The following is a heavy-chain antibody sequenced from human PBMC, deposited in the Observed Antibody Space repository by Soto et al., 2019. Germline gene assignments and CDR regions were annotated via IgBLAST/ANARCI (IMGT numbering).Heavy chain of an antibody. D-gene: IGHD3-22*01. CDR1: GGSFSGHS. V-gene: IGHV4-34*01. CDR3: STRAYDTNGYYRFDP. CDR2: INHSGRV. J-gene: IGHJ5*01. Sequence: KPSETLSLTCAVYGGSFSGHSWTWIRQSPGKGLEWIGDINHSGRVNYSPSLKSRVTISLDTSKNQFSPTLSAVTAADTAMYYCSTRAYDTNGYYRFDPWGQGTQVTVSS.